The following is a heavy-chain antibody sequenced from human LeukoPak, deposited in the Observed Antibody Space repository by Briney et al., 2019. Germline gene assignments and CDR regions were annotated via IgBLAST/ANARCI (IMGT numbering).Heavy chain of an antibody. CDR3: AGADFCSGGSCCPYPFDY. CDR1: GFTFSSYS. J-gene: IGHJ4*02. V-gene: IGHV3-21*06. Sequence: GGSLRLSCAASGFTFSSYSMNWVRQAPGKGLEWVSSISSSSSSIYYADSVKGRFTISRDNAKNSLYMQMNSLRAGDTAVYYCAGADFCSGGSCCPYPFDYWGQGTLVTVSS. D-gene: IGHD2-15*01. CDR2: ISSSSSSI.